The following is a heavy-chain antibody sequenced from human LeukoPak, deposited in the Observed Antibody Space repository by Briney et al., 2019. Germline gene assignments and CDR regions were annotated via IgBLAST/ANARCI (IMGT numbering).Heavy chain of an antibody. CDR2: IFPGDSDT. V-gene: IGHV5-51*01. D-gene: IGHD6-6*01. Sequence: GESLKISCKGSGYTFNTYWIGWVRQMPEKGLEWMGTIFPGDSDTRYSPSFQDQVTFSADKSINTAYLQWSTMKASYGAMYYCARLADGSSATWFDPWGQGTLVTVSS. J-gene: IGHJ5*02. CDR1: GYTFNTYW. CDR3: ARLADGSSATWFDP.